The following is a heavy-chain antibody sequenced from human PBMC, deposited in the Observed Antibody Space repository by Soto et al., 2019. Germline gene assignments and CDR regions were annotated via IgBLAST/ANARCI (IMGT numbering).Heavy chain of an antibody. Sequence: GGSLGLCCAGSSFTFSSYAMSWVLQAPGKGLEWVSAISGSVGSTYYADSGKGRVTISRENSKNTLYLQMNSRRAEDTAVYYCAKGPLDYWGQGTLVTFSS. CDR3: AKGPLDY. J-gene: IGHJ4*02. V-gene: IGHV3-23*01. CDR1: SFTFSSYA. CDR2: ISGSVGST.